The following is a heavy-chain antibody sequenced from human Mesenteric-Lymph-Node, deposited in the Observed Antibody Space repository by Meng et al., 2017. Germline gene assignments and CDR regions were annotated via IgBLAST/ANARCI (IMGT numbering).Heavy chain of an antibody. CDR1: GFTFSNYD. V-gene: IGHV3-13*01. CDR2: IGTAGDT. CDR3: ARGVHYYGMDV. Sequence: GGSLRLSCAASGFTFSNYDMHWVRQATGKGLEWVSAIGTAGDTYYPGSVKGRFTISRENAKNSLYLQMNSLRAGDTAVYYCARGVHYYGMDVWGQGTTVTVSS. J-gene: IGHJ6*02.